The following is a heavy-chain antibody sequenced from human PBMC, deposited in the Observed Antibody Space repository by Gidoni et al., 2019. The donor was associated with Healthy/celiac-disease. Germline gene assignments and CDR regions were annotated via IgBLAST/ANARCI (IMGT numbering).Heavy chain of an antibody. CDR2: IYYSGST. CDR3: ARDGRDYDFWSGYSYYYGMDV. CDR1: GGSISSYY. J-gene: IGHJ6*02. D-gene: IGHD3-3*01. Sequence: QVQLQESGPGLVKPSETLSLTCTVSGGSISSYYWSWIRQPPGKGLEWIGYIYYSGSTNYNPSLKSRVTISVDTSKNQFSLKLSSVTAADTAVYYCARDGRDYDFWSGYSYYYGMDVWGQGTTVTVSS. V-gene: IGHV4-59*01.